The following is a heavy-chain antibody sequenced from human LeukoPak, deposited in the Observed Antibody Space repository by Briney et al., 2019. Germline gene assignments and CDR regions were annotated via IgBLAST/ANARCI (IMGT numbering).Heavy chain of an antibody. CDR1: GFSFSSYW. Sequence: GGSLRLSCAASGFSFSSYWLSWVRQAPGKGLEWVANMNLDGREKYYEDSVRGRFTISRDNAKNSLYLQMNSLRAEDTAVYYCARDFRGYCSGGSCYSYNWFDPWGQGTLVTVSS. CDR2: MNLDGREK. J-gene: IGHJ5*02. V-gene: IGHV3-7*03. CDR3: ARDFRGYCSGGSCYSYNWFDP. D-gene: IGHD2-15*01.